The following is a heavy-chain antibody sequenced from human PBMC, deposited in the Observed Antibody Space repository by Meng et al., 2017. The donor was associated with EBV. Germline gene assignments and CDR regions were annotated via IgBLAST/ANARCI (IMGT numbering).Heavy chain of an antibody. D-gene: IGHD3-10*01. CDR1: GGPFRYYA. J-gene: IGHJ4*02. Sequence: QVQLVQSGAEVKKPGSSVKVSCKTSGGPFRYYAISWVRQAPGQGLEWLGGFLPRLGAPNYAQKFRGRVKITADESTSTHYMDLSGLRSEDTAIYYCASESGRGYTPDYWGQGTLVTVSS. V-gene: IGHV1-69*01. CDR3: ASESGRGYTPDY. CDR2: FLPRLGAP.